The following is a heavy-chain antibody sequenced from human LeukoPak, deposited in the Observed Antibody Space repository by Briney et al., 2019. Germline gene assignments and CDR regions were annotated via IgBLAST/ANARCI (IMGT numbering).Heavy chain of an antibody. CDR2: IYYNGNT. Sequence: PSETLSLACSVSDVSINSYYWNWIRRPPGKGLEWIGYIYYNGNTNYSPSLKSRVTMSVDTSSNQFSLRLNSMTAADTAVYYCARVLRAASWRSYDYWGQGSLVTVSS. D-gene: IGHD5-18*01. CDR1: DVSINSYY. V-gene: IGHV4-59*01. J-gene: IGHJ4*02. CDR3: ARVLRAASWRSYDY.